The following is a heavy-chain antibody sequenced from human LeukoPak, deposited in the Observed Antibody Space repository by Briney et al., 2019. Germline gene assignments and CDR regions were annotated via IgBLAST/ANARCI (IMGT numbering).Heavy chain of an antibody. Sequence: SVKVSCKASGGTFSSYAISWVRQAPGQGLEWMGGIIPIFGTANYAQKFQGRVTITADESTSTAYMELSSLRSEDTAVYYCARVSYGDYYYYYGMDVWGQGTTVTVSS. V-gene: IGHV1-69*13. J-gene: IGHJ6*02. D-gene: IGHD4-17*01. CDR3: ARVSYGDYYYYYGMDV. CDR2: IIPIFGTA. CDR1: GGTFSSYA.